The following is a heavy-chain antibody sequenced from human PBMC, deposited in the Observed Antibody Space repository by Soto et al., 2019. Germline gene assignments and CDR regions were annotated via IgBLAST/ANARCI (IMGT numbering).Heavy chain of an antibody. D-gene: IGHD2-2*01. CDR2: IIPIFDTA. V-gene: IGHV1-69*13. CDR1: GGTFSSYA. J-gene: IGHJ6*02. CDR3: ARHDCISSSCYYYYYYGMDV. Sequence: SVKVCCKASGGTFSSYAISWVRQAPGQGLEWMGGIIPIFDTANYAQKFQGRVTITADESTSTAYMELSSLRSEDTAVYYCARHDCISSSCYYYYYYGMDVWGQGTTVTVSS.